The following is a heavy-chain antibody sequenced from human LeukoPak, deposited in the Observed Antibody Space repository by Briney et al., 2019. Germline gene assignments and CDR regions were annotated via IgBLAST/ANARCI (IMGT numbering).Heavy chain of an antibody. V-gene: IGHV1-46*01. Sequence: ASVKVSCKASGYTFTSYAMNWVRQAPGQGLEWMGIINPSDGGTAYAQKFQGRVTMTRDMSTSTVYMEVSSLRSEDTAVYYCARSSAEYWGQGTLVTVSS. D-gene: IGHD6-19*01. J-gene: IGHJ4*02. CDR1: GYTFTSYA. CDR3: ARSSAEY. CDR2: INPSDGGT.